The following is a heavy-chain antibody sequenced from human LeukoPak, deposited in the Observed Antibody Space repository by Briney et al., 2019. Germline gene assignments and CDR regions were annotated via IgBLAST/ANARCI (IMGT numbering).Heavy chain of an antibody. CDR1: GGTFSSYA. CDR3: ATDKPDTAIVYNWFDP. CDR2: IIPIFGTA. V-gene: IGHV1-69*13. D-gene: IGHD5-18*01. J-gene: IGHJ5*02. Sequence: GASVKVSCKASGGTFSSYAISWVRQAPGQGLEWMGGIIPIFGTANYAQKFQGRVTITADESTSTAYMELSSLRSEDTAVYYCATDKPDTAIVYNWFDPWGQGTLVTVSS.